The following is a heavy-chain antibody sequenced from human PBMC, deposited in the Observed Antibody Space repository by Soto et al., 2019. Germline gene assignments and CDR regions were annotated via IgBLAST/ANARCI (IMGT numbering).Heavy chain of an antibody. CDR2: ISYSGST. Sequence: PSETMRLAWTVSCGSISRYYWHCICHSPGKGLEWIGYISYSGSTDYNPSLKSRVTISVDTSKNQFSLKLSSVTAADTAVYFCARKVATNDYYYYYGLDVWGQGTTVTVS. V-gene: IGHV4-59*01. D-gene: IGHD2-8*01. J-gene: IGHJ6*02. CDR3: ARKVATNDYYYYYGLDV. CDR1: CGSISRYY.